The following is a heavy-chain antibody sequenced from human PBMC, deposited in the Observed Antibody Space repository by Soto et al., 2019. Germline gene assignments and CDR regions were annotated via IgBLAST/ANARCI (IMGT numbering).Heavy chain of an antibody. CDR3: AKLGFVLMELYYFHQ. D-gene: IGHD2-8*01. CDR1: GFTFSSYA. V-gene: IGHV3-23*01. Sequence: XGSLILCCTASGFTFSSYAMSWVRQAPGEELEWVSTISGNSGKTNYAESVKGRFSISRDNSKNTVHLQLDSLRAEDTAVYFCAKLGFVLMELYYFHQWGHGTLVTVSS. CDR2: ISGNSGKT. J-gene: IGHJ4*01.